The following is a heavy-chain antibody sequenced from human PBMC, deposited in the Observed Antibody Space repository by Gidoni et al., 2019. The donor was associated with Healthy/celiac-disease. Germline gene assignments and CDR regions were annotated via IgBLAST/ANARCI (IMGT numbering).Heavy chain of an antibody. J-gene: IGHJ4*02. D-gene: IGHD5-18*01. CDR3: AKEIHGLDY. CDR2: ISGNSGSI. V-gene: IGHV3-9*01. Sequence: EVQLVESGGGLVQPGRSLRLSCAASGFTFDDYAMHWVRQAPGKGLEWVSGISGNSGSIGYADSVKGRFTISRDNAKNSLYLQMNSLRAEDTALYYCAKEIHGLDYWGQGTLVTVSS. CDR1: GFTFDDYA.